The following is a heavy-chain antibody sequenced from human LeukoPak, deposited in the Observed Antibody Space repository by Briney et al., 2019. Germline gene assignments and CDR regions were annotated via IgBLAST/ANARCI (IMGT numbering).Heavy chain of an antibody. Sequence: GGSLRLSCGASGFTVSSHYMSWVRQAPGKGLEWVLVIYGDDSTNSADSLKGRFTISRDISKNTLFLQMNSLRAEDTAVYYCARVYWHDNGEYFQHWGQGTLVTVSS. CDR1: GFTVSSHY. J-gene: IGHJ1*01. V-gene: IGHV3-66*01. D-gene: IGHD3-16*01. CDR2: IYGDDST. CDR3: ARVYWHDNGEYFQH.